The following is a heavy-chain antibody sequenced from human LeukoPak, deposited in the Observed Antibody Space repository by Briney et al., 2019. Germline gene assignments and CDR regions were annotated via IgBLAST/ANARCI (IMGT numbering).Heavy chain of an antibody. V-gene: IGHV4-59*08. CDR3: ARHGGYCSSTSCYQSNYYYYYMDV. Sequence: NPSETLSLTCTVSGGSISTYYWSWIRQPPGKGLEWIGSIYHSGSTYYNPSLKSRVTISVDTSKNQFSLRLTSVTAADTAVYYCARHGGYCSSTSCYQSNYYYYYMDVWGKGTTVTVSS. CDR1: GGSISTYY. J-gene: IGHJ6*03. D-gene: IGHD2-2*01. CDR2: IYHSGST.